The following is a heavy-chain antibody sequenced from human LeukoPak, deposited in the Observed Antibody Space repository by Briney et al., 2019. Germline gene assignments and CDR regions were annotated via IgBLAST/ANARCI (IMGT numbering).Heavy chain of an antibody. J-gene: IGHJ5*02. Sequence: ASVKVSCKASGYTFTGYYMHWVRQAPGQGLEWMGWINPNSGGTNYAQKFQGRVTMTRDTSISTAYMELSRLRSDDTAVYYCARVVYPINNWFDPWGKGTLFTVSS. CDR1: GYTFTGYY. CDR2: INPNSGGT. V-gene: IGHV1-2*02. D-gene: IGHD2-8*01. CDR3: ARVVYPINNWFDP.